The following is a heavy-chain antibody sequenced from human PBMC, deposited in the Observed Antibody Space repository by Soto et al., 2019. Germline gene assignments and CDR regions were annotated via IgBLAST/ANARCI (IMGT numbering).Heavy chain of an antibody. CDR3: ASLIVGATDAFDI. Sequence: QVQLVQSGAEVKKPGASVKVSCKASGYTFTSYYMHWVRQAPGQGLEWMGIINPSGGSTSYAQKFQGRVTMTRDTSTSTVYMELSSLRSEDTAVYYCASLIVGATDAFDIWGQGTMVTVSS. D-gene: IGHD1-26*01. CDR2: INPSGGST. CDR1: GYTFTSYY. J-gene: IGHJ3*02. V-gene: IGHV1-46*01.